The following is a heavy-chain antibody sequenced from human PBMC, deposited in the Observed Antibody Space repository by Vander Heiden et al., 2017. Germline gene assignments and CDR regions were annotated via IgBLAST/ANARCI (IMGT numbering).Heavy chain of an antibody. CDR1: GYSFVSYW. CDR2: IYPDNSDT. D-gene: IGHD4-17*01. J-gene: IGHJ4*02. V-gene: IGHV5-51*01. Sequence: EVQLVQSGAELKKPGESLKISCQASGYSFVSYWIGWVRQVPGKGLEWMGVIYPDNSDTRYSPAFQGQVTISADKSSNTAFLRWSSLKASDTAIYYCAKHSYGDGAFFWGQGTLVTVSS. CDR3: AKHSYGDGAFF.